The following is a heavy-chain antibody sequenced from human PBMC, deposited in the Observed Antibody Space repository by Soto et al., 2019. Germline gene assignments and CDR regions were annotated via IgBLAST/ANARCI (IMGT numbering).Heavy chain of an antibody. Sequence: PGGSLRLSCAASGFTFSTFALYWVRQAPGKGLEWVAVISYDGSKKYYADSVRGRFTISRDNSKNTPYLQMNGLRTEDSALYYCTRDMDYGDRAFGDYWGQGT. V-gene: IGHV3-30-3*01. CDR1: GFTFSTFA. D-gene: IGHD4-17*01. CDR2: ISYDGSKK. CDR3: TRDMDYGDRAFGDY. J-gene: IGHJ4*02.